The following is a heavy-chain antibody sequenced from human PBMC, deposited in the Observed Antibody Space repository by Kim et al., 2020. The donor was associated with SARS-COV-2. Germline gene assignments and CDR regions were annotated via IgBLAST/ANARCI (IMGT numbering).Heavy chain of an antibody. CDR2: IYYSGST. J-gene: IGHJ4*02. Sequence: LETLSLTCTVSGGSISSSSYYWGWIRQPPGKGLEWIGSIYYSGSTYYNPSLKSRVTISVDTSKNQFSLKLSSVTAADTAVYYCARRRRITGTTYFDYWGQGTLVTVSS. CDR3: ARRRRITGTTYFDY. V-gene: IGHV4-39*01. D-gene: IGHD1-7*01. CDR1: GGSISSSSYY.